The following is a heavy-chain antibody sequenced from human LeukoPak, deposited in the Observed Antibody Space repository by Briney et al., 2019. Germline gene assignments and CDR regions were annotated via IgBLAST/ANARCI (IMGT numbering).Heavy chain of an antibody. J-gene: IGHJ6*02. CDR1: GGSISSSSDY. CDR2: IYYSGST. D-gene: IGHD3-10*01. CDR3: ARLGRIRGHYYYYGMDV. V-gene: IGHV4-39*01. Sequence: AETLSLTRPDSGGSISSSSDYWGWIRQPPGKGLQWIGSIYYSGSTYYNPSLKSRVTISVDTSKNQFCLKLSSVTAADTAVYYCARLGRIRGHYYYYGMDVWGQGTTVTVSS.